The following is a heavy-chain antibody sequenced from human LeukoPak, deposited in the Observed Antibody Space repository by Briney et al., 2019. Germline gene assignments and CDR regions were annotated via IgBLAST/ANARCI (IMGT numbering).Heavy chain of an antibody. CDR3: ARESVPAAIMDYYYYMDV. D-gene: IGHD2-2*02. Sequence: SVKVSCKASGGTFSSYATSWVRQAPGQGLEWMGRIIPIFGTTNYAQKFQGRVTITADESTSTAYMELSSLRSEDTAVYYRARESVPAAIMDYYYYMDVWGKGTTVTVSS. CDR2: IIPIFGTT. CDR1: GGTFSSYA. J-gene: IGHJ6*03. V-gene: IGHV1-69*13.